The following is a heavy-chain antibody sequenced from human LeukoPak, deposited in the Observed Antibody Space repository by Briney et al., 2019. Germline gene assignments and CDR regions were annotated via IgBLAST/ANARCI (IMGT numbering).Heavy chain of an antibody. J-gene: IGHJ4*02. D-gene: IGHD4-23*01. CDR1: GFTFSDAW. CDR3: TFSPNSFFDS. Sequence: GGSLRLSCVASGFTFSDAWMSWVRQAPGKGLEWVGQIKSKTNGGTTDYAAPVKGRFTISKDDSKNTVYLQMNSLITEDTAVYYCTFSPNSFFDSWGLGTLVTVYS. V-gene: IGHV3-15*01. CDR2: IKSKTNGGTT.